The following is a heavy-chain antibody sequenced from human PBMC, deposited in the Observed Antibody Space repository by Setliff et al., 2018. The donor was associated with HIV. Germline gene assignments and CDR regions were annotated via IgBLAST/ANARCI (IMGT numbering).Heavy chain of an antibody. D-gene: IGHD6-19*01. CDR3: ARMTVSGRAFDI. Sequence: GSLRLSCAASGFTFTTCSMKWVRLAPGKGLEWVASISSTSTYIYYAESIKGRSTISRDNAKNSIFLQMNSLRAEDTAVYYCARMTVSGRAFDIWGQGTMVTVSS. CDR1: GFTFTTCS. CDR2: ISSTSTYI. J-gene: IGHJ3*02. V-gene: IGHV3-21*01.